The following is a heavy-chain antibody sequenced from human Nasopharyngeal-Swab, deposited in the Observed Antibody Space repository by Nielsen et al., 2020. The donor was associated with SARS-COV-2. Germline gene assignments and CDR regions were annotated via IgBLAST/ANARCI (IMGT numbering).Heavy chain of an antibody. Sequence: GGSLRLSCAASGFTFSSYAMSWVRQAPGKGLEWVSVIYSGGSSTYYAGSVKGRFTISRDNSKNTLYLQMNSLRAEDTAVYYCAKEGFSSGWYSGGYFDLWGRGTLVTVSS. V-gene: IGHV3-23*03. CDR1: GFTFSSYA. J-gene: IGHJ2*01. CDR2: IYSGGSST. D-gene: IGHD6-19*01. CDR3: AKEGFSSGWYSGGYFDL.